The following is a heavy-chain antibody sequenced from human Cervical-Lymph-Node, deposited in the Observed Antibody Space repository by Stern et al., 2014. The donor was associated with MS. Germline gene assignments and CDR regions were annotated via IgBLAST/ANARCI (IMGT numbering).Heavy chain of an antibody. CDR3: ARGSPYYDSSGYAEH. CDR2: ISYDGSNK. V-gene: IGHV3-30-3*01. D-gene: IGHD3-22*01. J-gene: IGHJ1*01. Sequence: MQLVESGGGVVQPGRSLRLSCAASGFTFSYYAMHWVRQAPGKGLEWVAVISYDGSNKYYADSVKGRFTISRDNSKNTLYLQMNSLRAEDTAVYYCARGSPYYDSSGYAEHWGQGTLVTVSS. CDR1: GFTFSYYA.